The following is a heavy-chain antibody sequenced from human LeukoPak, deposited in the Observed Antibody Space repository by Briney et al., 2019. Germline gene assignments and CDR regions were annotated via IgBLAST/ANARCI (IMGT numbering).Heavy chain of an antibody. CDR3: ARGDHGSYFFDTSGLYYFDY. CDR2: ISTSGSAI. D-gene: IGHD3-22*01. Sequence: GGSLRLSCAASGFTFGNYEINWVRQAPRKGLEWVSYISTSGSAIYYADSVKGRFTISRDNAKNSLFLQMNSLRAEDTAVYYCARGDHGSYFFDTSGLYYFDYWGPGTLVTVSS. J-gene: IGHJ4*02. V-gene: IGHV3-48*03. CDR1: GFTFGNYE.